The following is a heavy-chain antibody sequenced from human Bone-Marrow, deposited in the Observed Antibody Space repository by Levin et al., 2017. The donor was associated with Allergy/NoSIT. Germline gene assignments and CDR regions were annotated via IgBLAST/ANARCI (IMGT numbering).Heavy chain of an antibody. D-gene: IGHD2-21*01. CDR2: INTYTGNT. CDR1: GFTFTDYG. Sequence: PGGSLRLSCAASGFTFTDYGFNWVRQAPGKGLEWVSSINTYTGNTAYSGSVKGRFTISRDNARNSVYLQMNSLRVEDTAVYYCAGERGVVADFRHFDYWGQGTLVTISS. V-gene: IGHV3-21*01. CDR3: AGERGVVADFRHFDY. J-gene: IGHJ4*02.